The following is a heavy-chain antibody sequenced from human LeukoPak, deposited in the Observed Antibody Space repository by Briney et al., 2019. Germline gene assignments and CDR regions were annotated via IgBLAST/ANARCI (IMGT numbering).Heavy chain of an antibody. CDR1: GYTFIDYY. Sequence: ASVKVSCKASGYTFIDYYMHWVRQAPGQGLEWMGWINPNSGGTNFAQKFQGRVTMTRDTSISTAYMELSRLRSDDTAVYYCAREKVGARPEYYYYYYMDVWGKGTTVTISS. V-gene: IGHV1-2*02. J-gene: IGHJ6*03. CDR2: INPNSGGT. D-gene: IGHD1-26*01. CDR3: AREKVGARPEYYYYYYMDV.